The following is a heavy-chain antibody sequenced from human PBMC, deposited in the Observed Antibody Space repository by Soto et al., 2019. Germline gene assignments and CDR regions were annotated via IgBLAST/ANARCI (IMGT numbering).Heavy chain of an antibody. J-gene: IGHJ6*02. V-gene: IGHV1-8*01. Sequence: ASVKVSCKASGYTFTSYDINWVRQATGQGFEWMGWMNPNSGNTGYAQKFQGRVTMTTDTSTSTAYMELRSLRSDDTAVYYCARAYYDFWSGYLNGMDVWGQGPTVTVSS. D-gene: IGHD3-3*01. CDR2: MNPNSGNT. CDR1: GYTFTSYD. CDR3: ARAYYDFWSGYLNGMDV.